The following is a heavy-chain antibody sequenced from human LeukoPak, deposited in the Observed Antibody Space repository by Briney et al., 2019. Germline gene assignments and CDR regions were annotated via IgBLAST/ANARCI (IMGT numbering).Heavy chain of an antibody. CDR2: ISSSSSYI. J-gene: IGHJ4*02. D-gene: IGHD5-24*01. CDR3: ARDFREVPPLKMTTMQY. Sequence: PGRSLRLSCAASGFTFSSYSMNWVRQAPGKGLEWVSSISSSSSYIYYADSVKGRFTISRDNAKNSLYLQMNSLRAEDTAVYYCARDFREVPPLKMTTMQYWGQGTLVTVSS. V-gene: IGHV3-21*01. CDR1: GFTFSSYS.